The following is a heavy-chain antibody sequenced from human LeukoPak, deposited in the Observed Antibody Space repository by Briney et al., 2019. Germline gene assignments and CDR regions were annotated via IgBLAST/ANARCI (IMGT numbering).Heavy chain of an antibody. CDR1: GYTFTSYG. V-gene: IGHV1-18*01. CDR2: ISAYNGNT. CDR3: ARLMVRGEIKGWFDP. J-gene: IGHJ5*02. Sequence: GESLKISCKGSGYTFTSYGISWVRQAPGQGLEWMGWISAYNGNTNYAQKLQGRVTMTTDTSTSTAYMELRSLRSDDTAVYYCARLMVRGEIKGWFDPWGQGTLVTVSS. D-gene: IGHD3-10*01.